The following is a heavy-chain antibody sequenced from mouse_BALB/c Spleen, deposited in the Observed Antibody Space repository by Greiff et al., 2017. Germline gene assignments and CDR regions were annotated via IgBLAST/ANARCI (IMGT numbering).Heavy chain of an antibody. J-gene: IGHJ2*01. D-gene: IGHD2-4*01. CDR1: GFNIKDTY. V-gene: IGHV14-4*02. CDR3: NAKLRRRDFDY. Sequence: QLQQSGAELVKPGASVKLSCTASGFNIKDTYMHWVKQRPEQGLEWIGWIDPENGDTEYAPKFQGKATMTADTSSNTAYLQLSSLTSEDTAVYYCNAKLRRRDFDYWGQGTTLTVSS. CDR2: IDPENGDT.